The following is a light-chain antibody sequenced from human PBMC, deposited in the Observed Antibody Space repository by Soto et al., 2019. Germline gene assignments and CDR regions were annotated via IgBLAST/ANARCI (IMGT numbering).Light chain of an antibody. J-gene: IGKJ1*01. Sequence: EIVMTQSPATLSVSPGETASLSCRASQSAGNFLSWYQRKPGQAPRLLIYYISARATGIPARFSGSGSGTEFTLTINSLQSEDSAVYYCQQYNNWPRTFGQGTKV. CDR1: QSAGNF. CDR3: QQYNNWPRT. CDR2: YIS. V-gene: IGKV3D-15*01.